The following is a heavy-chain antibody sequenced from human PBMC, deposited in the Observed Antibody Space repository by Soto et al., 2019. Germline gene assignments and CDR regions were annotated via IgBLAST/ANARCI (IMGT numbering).Heavy chain of an antibody. D-gene: IGHD6-6*01. Sequence: GGSLRLSCAASSITFRGYAMSWVRQAPGKGLEWVSGISANGDSALYGDFVKGRFTISRDNSENSVYLQMNFPRPDDTAVYYCAREWEYYSSSGLWYFDLWGRGALVTAPQ. CDR1: SITFRGYA. J-gene: IGHJ2*01. CDR3: AREWEYYSSSGLWYFDL. V-gene: IGHV3-23*02. CDR2: ISANGDSA.